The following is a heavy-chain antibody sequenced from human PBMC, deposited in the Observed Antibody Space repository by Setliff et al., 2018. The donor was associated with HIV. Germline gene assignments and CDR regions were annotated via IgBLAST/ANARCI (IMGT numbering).Heavy chain of an antibody. CDR1: GGSISSTSYY. CDR2: ISSSGST. V-gene: IGHV4-39*07. Sequence: PSETLSLTCTVSGGSISSTSYYWGWIRQPPGTGLEWIGSISSSGSTNYNPSLKSRVTMSLDTSKNQFSLQLSSVTPEDTAVYYCARRDGYSYGFYFDYWGQGTLVTVSS. J-gene: IGHJ4*02. CDR3: ARRDGYSYGFYFDY. D-gene: IGHD5-18*01.